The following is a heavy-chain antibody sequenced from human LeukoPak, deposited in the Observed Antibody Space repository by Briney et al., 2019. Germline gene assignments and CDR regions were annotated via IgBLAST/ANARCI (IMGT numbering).Heavy chain of an antibody. CDR2: INHSGST. J-gene: IGHJ3*02. CDR3: ARVRRGSSWYSDAFDI. CDR1: GGSFSGYY. V-gene: IGHV4-34*01. D-gene: IGHD6-13*01. Sequence: SETLSLTCAVYGGSFSGYYWSWIRQPPGKGLEWIGEINHSGSTNYNPSLKSRVTISVDTSKNQFSLKLSSVTAADTAVYYCARVRRGSSWYSDAFDIWGQGTMVTVSS.